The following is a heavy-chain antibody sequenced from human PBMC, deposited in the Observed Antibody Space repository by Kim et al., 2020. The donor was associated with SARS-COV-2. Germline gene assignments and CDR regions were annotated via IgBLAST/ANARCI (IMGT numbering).Heavy chain of an antibody. CDR3: ARDLGVTGTYWYFDL. CDR2: IYYSGST. CDR1: GGSISSGGYY. J-gene: IGHJ2*01. V-gene: IGHV4-31*03. D-gene: IGHD7-27*01. Sequence: SETLSLTCTVSGGSISSGGYYWSWIRQHPGKGLEWIGYIYYSGSTYYNPSLKSRVTISVDTSKNQFSLKLSSVTAADTAVYYCARDLGVTGTYWYFDLWGRGTLVTVSS.